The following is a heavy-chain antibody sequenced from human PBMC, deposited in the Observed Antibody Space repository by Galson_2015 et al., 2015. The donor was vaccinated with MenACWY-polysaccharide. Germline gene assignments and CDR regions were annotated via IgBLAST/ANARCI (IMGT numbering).Heavy chain of an antibody. CDR1: GFIFSDYA. CDR2: IANEGSEK. V-gene: IGHV3-30-3*01. CDR3: ARVGACRHARWVCSDGFDH. J-gene: IGHJ4*02. Sequence: SLRLSCAASGFIFSDYAMHWVRQAPDKGLEWLAVIANEGSEKYYRASVKGRFSISRDNSKNTVHLQVNSLRPDDTAVYFCARVGACRHARWVCSDGFDHWGQGALATVAS. D-gene: IGHD2-8*01.